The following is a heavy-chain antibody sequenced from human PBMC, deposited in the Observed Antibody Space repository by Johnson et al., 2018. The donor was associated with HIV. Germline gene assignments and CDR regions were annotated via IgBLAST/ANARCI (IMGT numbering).Heavy chain of an antibody. V-gene: IGHV3-13*01. Sequence: MLLVESGGGLVQPGGSLRLSCAASGFTFSSYDMHWVRPATGQGLEWVSAIGTAGDTYYPGSVTGRFTLYRDNAKNSLYLQMDSLRAEDTAGYYCAREGGSGSGGWCLDALDFWGQGTTVTVSS. D-gene: IGHD2-15*01. CDR3: AREGGSGSGGWCLDALDF. CDR2: IGTAGDT. J-gene: IGHJ3*01. CDR1: GFTFSSYD.